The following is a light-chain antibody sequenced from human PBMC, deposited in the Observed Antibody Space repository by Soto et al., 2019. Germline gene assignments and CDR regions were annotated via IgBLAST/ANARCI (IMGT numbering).Light chain of an antibody. V-gene: IGKV3-15*01. Sequence: IVMRQSPATVSVSPVERGTLSFRASQSVSSDLAWYQQKPGQAPRLLIYDASTRASGIPARFRGSGSGTEFTLTISSLQSEDFAVYYCQQYKLWYTFAQGTKVDIK. CDR3: QQYKLWYT. J-gene: IGKJ2*01. CDR2: DAS. CDR1: QSVSSD.